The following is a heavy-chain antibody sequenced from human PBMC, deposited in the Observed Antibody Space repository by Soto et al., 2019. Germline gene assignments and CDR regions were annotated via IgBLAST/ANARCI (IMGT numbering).Heavy chain of an antibody. CDR1: GFSFSSSW. CDR2: ISFDGTAT. J-gene: IGHJ3*02. Sequence: EVQLVESGGGLVQPGGSLRLSCAASGFSFSSSWMHWVRQAPGKGLVWVSRISFDGTATTSADAVKGRFIISRDNAKNTLFLQMHNLRAGDTAMYYCVRDRRLRGHPFDIWGQGTFVSVSS. CDR3: VRDRRLRGHPFDI. V-gene: IGHV3-74*03. D-gene: IGHD2-21*02.